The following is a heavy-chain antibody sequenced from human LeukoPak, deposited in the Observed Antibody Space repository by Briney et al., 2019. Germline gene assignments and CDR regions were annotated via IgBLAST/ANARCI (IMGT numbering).Heavy chain of an antibody. V-gene: IGHV4-4*07. CDR3: AREGPEGTPFDY. CDR2: IYTSGST. J-gene: IGHJ4*02. CDR1: GGSISSYY. Sequence: PSETLSLTRTVSGGSISSYYWSWIRQPAGKGLEWIGRIYTSGSTNYNPSPKSRVTMSVDTSKNQFSLKLSSVTAADTAVYYCAREGPEGTPFDYWGQGTLVTVSS.